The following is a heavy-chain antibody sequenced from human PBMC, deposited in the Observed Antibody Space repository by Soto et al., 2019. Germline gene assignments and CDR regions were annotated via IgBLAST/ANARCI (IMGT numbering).Heavy chain of an antibody. D-gene: IGHD2-21*02. J-gene: IGHJ4*02. Sequence: ASVKVSCKASGYTFTRYAMHWVRQAPGQRPEWMGWINPGNGDTKYSEKLQGRVTFTRDTSATTIYMELSSLRSEDTALYYCARNSYISGDDDSYYFDYWGQGTPVTVS. V-gene: IGHV1-3*01. CDR2: INPGNGDT. CDR3: ARNSYISGDDDSYYFDY. CDR1: GYTFTRYA.